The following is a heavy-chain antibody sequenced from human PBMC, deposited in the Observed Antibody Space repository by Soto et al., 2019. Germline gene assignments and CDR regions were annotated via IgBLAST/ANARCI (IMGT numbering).Heavy chain of an antibody. CDR3: ARMIAVAGTRRFDP. Sequence: SVKVSCKASGGTFSSYAISWVRQAPGQGLEWMGGIIPIFGTANYAQKFQGRVTITADESTSTAYMELSSLRSEDTAVYYCARMIAVAGTRRFDPWGQGTLVTVSS. J-gene: IGHJ5*02. V-gene: IGHV1-69*13. CDR2: IIPIFGTA. D-gene: IGHD6-19*01. CDR1: GGTFSSYA.